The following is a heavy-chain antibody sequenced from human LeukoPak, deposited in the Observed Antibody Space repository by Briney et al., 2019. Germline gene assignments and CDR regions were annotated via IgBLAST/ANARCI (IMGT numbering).Heavy chain of an antibody. CDR2: IVVGSGNT. CDR1: GFTFTSSD. CDR3: AARNPEAATHYYYYGMDV. Sequence: ASVKVSCKASGFTFTSSDMQWVRQARGQRLEWIGWIVVGSGNTNYAQKFQERVTITRDMSTSTAYMELSSLRSEDTAVYYCAARNPEAATHYYYYGMDVWGQGTTVTVSS. V-gene: IGHV1-58*02. D-gene: IGHD2-15*01. J-gene: IGHJ6*02.